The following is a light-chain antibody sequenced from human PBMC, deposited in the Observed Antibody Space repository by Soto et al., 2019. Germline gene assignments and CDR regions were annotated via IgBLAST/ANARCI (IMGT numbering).Light chain of an antibody. J-gene: IGLJ1*01. CDR1: SSNIGAGYD. Sequence: QSVLTQPPSVSGAPGQRVTISCTGSSSNIGAGYDVHWYQQLPGTAPKLLIYGNSNRPSGVPDRFSGSKSGTSASLAITGLQAEDEADYYCQSYDSSLSVSFYFFGTGTKVTVL. CDR2: GNS. V-gene: IGLV1-40*01. CDR3: QSYDSSLSVSFYF.